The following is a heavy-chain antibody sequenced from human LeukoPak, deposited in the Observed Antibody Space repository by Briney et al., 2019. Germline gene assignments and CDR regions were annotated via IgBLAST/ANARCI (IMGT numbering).Heavy chain of an antibody. Sequence: GGSLRLSCAASGFTFSSYWMHWVRQAPGKGLVWVSRINSDGSSTSYADSVKGRFTISRDNAKNTLYLQMNSLRAEDTAVYYCARQDAGTVTTFYLFDYWGQGTLVTVSP. J-gene: IGHJ4*02. CDR3: ARQDAGTVTTFYLFDY. CDR2: INSDGSST. V-gene: IGHV3-74*01. D-gene: IGHD4-17*01. CDR1: GFTFSSYW.